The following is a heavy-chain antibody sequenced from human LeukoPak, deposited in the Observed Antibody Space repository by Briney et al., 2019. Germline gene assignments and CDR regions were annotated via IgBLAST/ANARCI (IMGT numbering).Heavy chain of an antibody. Sequence: ASVKVSCKASGYTFTSYGISSVRQAPGQGLEWMGWISAYNGNTNYAQKLQGRVTMTTDTSTSTAYMELRSLRSDDTAVYYCATSPRTTFWFDPWGQGTLVTVSS. V-gene: IGHV1-18*01. CDR1: GYTFTSYG. J-gene: IGHJ5*02. D-gene: IGHD2/OR15-2a*01. CDR3: ATSPRTTFWFDP. CDR2: ISAYNGNT.